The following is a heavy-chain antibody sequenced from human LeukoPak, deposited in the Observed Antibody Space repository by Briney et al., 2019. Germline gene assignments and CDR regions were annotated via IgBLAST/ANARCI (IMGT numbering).Heavy chain of an antibody. V-gene: IGHV3-15*01. CDR2: IKSKTDGGTT. Sequence: PGGSLRLSCAASGFTFSSYWMSWVRQAPGKGLEWVGRIKSKTDGGTTDYAAPVKGRFTISRDDSKNTLYLQMNSLKTEDTAVYYCTTKKMGGQEGTDYWGQGTLVTVSS. D-gene: IGHD1-26*01. CDR3: TTKKMGGQEGTDY. CDR1: GFTFSSYW. J-gene: IGHJ4*02.